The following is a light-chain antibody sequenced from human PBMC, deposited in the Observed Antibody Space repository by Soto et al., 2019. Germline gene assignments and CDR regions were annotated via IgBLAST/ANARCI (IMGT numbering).Light chain of an antibody. CDR3: QQRSNWPPEIT. CDR2: GAS. V-gene: IGKV3-11*01. CDR1: QRVSSK. Sequence: TVMKYSPSTLSVAPWERATLSCRSSQRVSSKLAWNQQKPGQAPRLLIYGASSRATGIPDRLSGSGSGTDFTLTISRLEPEDFAVYYCQQRSNWPPEITFGQGTRLENK. J-gene: IGKJ5*01.